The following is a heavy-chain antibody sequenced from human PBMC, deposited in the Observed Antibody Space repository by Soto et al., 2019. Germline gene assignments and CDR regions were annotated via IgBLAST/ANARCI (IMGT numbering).Heavy chain of an antibody. J-gene: IGHJ6*02. V-gene: IGHV3-15*01. CDR2: IKSKTDGGTT. CDR1: GLTFSNAW. Sequence: SLRLSCAAAGLTFSNAWMSWVRQAPGKGLEWVGRIKSKTDGGTTDYAAPVKGRFTISRDDSKNTLYLQMNSLKTEDTAVYYCAKGRSYYYYYGMDVWGQGTTVTVSS. CDR3: AKGRSYYYYYGMDV.